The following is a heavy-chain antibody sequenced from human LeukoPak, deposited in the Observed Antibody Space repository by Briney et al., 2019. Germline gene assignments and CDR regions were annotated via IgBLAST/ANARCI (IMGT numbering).Heavy chain of an antibody. Sequence: SVKVSCKASGGTLSSYAISWVRQAPGQGLEWMGVIIPIFGTANYAQKFQGRVTITKDESTSTAYMELSSLRSENTAVYSGAREVVEMATGPLDSWGQGDLVTVSS. CDR3: AREVVEMATGPLDS. V-gene: IGHV1-69*05. CDR1: GGTLSSYA. D-gene: IGHD5-24*01. J-gene: IGHJ4*02. CDR2: IIPIFGTA.